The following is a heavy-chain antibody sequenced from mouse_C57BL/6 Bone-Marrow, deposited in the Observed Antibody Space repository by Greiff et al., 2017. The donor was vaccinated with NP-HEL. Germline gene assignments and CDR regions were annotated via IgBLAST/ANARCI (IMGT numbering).Heavy chain of an antibody. V-gene: IGHV14-3*01. D-gene: IGHD2-4*01. CDR1: GFTFKNTY. Sequence: EVQLQQSVAELVRPGASVKLSCTASGFTFKNTYMHWVKQRPEQGLEWIGRIDPADGITNYAPKFQGQATITADTSSNTAYLQLSSLTSEDTAIYYCARAFCYYDFVAWFAYWGQGTLVTVTA. CDR3: ARAFCYYDFVAWFAY. CDR2: IDPADGIT. J-gene: IGHJ3*01.